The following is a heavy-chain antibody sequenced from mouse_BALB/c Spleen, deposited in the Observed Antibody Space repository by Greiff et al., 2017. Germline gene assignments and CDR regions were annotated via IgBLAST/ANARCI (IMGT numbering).Heavy chain of an antibody. CDR1: GYTFSSYW. J-gene: IGHJ4*01. D-gene: IGHD1-1*01. Sequence: QVQLKQSGAELMKPGASVKISCKATGYTFSSYWIEWVKQRPGHGLEWIGEILPGSGSTNYNEKFKGKATFTADTSSNTAYMQLSSLTSEDSAVYYCVYYGSSYRAMDYWGQGTSVTVAS. V-gene: IGHV1-9*01. CDR2: ILPGSGST. CDR3: VYYGSSYRAMDY.